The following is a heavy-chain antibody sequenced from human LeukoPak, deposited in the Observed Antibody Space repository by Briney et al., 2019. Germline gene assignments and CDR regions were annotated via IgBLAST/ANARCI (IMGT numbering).Heavy chain of an antibody. D-gene: IGHD6-13*01. Sequence: GSLRLSCAASGFTFDCCGMHWVRQAPGKGLEWVAFIRNVGNDKYYADSVKGRFFISRDNSKNTLSLQMNSLRAEDTAVYYCTYWAGTADGFNGPFDFWGQGTLVTVSS. J-gene: IGHJ4*02. CDR3: TYWAGTADGFNGPFDF. CDR2: IRNVGNDK. V-gene: IGHV3-30*02. CDR1: GFTFDCCG.